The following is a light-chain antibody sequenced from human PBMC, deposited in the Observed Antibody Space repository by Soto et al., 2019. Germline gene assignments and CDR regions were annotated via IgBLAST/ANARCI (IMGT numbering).Light chain of an antibody. CDR1: SSDVGGYNY. J-gene: IGLJ2*01. Sequence: QSVLTPPASGSGSPGQSITISCTGTSSDVGGYNYVSWYQQHPGKAPKLMIYEVSNRPSGVSNRFSGSKSGNTASLTISGLQAEDEADYYRSSYTSSSTLVFGGGTKVTVL. CDR2: EVS. V-gene: IGLV2-14*01. CDR3: SSYTSSSTLV.